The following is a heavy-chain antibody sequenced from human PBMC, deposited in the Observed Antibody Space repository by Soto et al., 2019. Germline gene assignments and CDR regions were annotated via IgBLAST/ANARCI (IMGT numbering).Heavy chain of an antibody. CDR2: IYYSGTT. D-gene: IGHD6-19*01. V-gene: IGHV4-39*01. Sequence: QLQLQESGPGLVKPSETLSLTCTVSGGSISSSSYHWGWIRQPPGKGLEWIGSIYYSGTTYYNPSLKSRITISVDTSKNQFSLKLSSVTAADTAGYYCARSISVAMDFWGQGTLVTVSS. CDR3: ARSISVAMDF. CDR1: GGSISSSSYH. J-gene: IGHJ4*02.